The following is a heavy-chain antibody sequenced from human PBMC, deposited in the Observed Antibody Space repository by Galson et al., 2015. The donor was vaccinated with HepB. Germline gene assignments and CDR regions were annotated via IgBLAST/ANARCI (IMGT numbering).Heavy chain of an antibody. CDR2: ISGSGGST. CDR3: AKDQSPDPYGDYDLDWFDP. CDR1: GFTFSSYA. J-gene: IGHJ5*02. V-gene: IGHV3-23*01. D-gene: IGHD4-17*01. Sequence: SLRLSCAASGFTFSSYAMSWVRQAPGKGLEWVSAISGSGGSTYYADSVKGRFTISRDNSKNTLYLQMNSLRAEDTAVYYCAKDQSPDPYGDYDLDWFDPWGQGTLVTVSS.